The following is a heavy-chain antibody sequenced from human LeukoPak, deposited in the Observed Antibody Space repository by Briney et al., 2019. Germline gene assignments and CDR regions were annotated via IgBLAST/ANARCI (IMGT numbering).Heavy chain of an antibody. V-gene: IGHV3-23*01. CDR3: AKDLEQLVGYDAFDI. J-gene: IGHJ3*02. D-gene: IGHD6-6*01. Sequence: PRGSLRLSCAVSGFTFSSYAMSWVRQAPGKGLEWVSAISGSGGSTYYADSVKGRFTISRDNSKNTLYLQMNSLRAEDTAVYYCAKDLEQLVGYDAFDIWGQGTMVTVSS. CDR1: GFTFSSYA. CDR2: ISGSGGST.